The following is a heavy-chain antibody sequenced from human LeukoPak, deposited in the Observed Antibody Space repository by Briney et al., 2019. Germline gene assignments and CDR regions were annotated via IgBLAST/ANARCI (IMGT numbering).Heavy chain of an antibody. Sequence: ASVKVSCKASGYTFTSYYMHWVRQAPGQGLEWMGIINPSGGSTSYAQKFQGRVTMTRDTSTSTVYMELSSLRSEDTAVYYCARGDSRLWDYYYGTDVWGQGTTVTVSS. CDR1: GYTFTSYY. V-gene: IGHV1-46*01. D-gene: IGHD3-22*01. CDR2: INPSGGST. CDR3: ARGDSRLWDYYYGTDV. J-gene: IGHJ6*02.